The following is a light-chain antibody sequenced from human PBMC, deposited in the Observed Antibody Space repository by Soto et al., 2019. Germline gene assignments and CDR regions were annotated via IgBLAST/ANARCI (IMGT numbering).Light chain of an antibody. V-gene: IGKV4-1*01. CDR1: QSLLFDSNNKKY. Sequence: DIVMTQSPDSLAVSLGERATISCKSSQSLLFDSNNKKYLAWYQHRPGQSPKMIILWASARESGVTERFSGSGSETDFTLTISGLQPEDAAVYYCQQYYSDFFTFGQGTRLEIK. CDR2: WAS. J-gene: IGKJ2*01. CDR3: QQYYSDFFT.